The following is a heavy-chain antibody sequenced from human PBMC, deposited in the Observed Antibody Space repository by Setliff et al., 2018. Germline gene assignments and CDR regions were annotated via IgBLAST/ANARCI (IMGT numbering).Heavy chain of an antibody. Sequence: GGSLRLSCAASGFTFSSYEMNWVRQAPGKGLEWVSYISSSGSTIYYADSVKGRFTISRDNAKNSLYLQMNSLRAEDTALYHCARDARHCSGGSCYILFDYWGQGTLVTVSS. D-gene: IGHD2-15*01. CDR2: ISSSGSTI. CDR3: ARDARHCSGGSCYILFDY. J-gene: IGHJ4*02. V-gene: IGHV3-48*03. CDR1: GFTFSSYE.